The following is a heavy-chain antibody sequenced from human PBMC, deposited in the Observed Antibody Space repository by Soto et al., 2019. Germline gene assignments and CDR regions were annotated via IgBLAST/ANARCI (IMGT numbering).Heavy chain of an antibody. D-gene: IGHD3-3*01. V-gene: IGHV1-69*13. CDR3: AVRFLEWLWSGYYYGMDV. CDR1: GGTFSSYA. J-gene: IGHJ6*02. Sequence: ASVKVSCKASGGTFSSYAISWVRQAPGQGLEWMGGIIPIFGTANYAQKFQGRVTITADESTSTAYMELSSLRSEDTAVYYCAVRFLEWLWSGYYYGMDVWGQGTTVTVSS. CDR2: IIPIFGTA.